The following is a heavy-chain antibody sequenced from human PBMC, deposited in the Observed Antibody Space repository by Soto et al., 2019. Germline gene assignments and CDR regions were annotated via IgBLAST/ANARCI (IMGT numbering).Heavy chain of an antibody. CDR1: GGTFNTYT. CDR3: AITYCRDNCCPRDFHF. V-gene: IGHV1-69*02. Sequence: QVQVVQSGGEVKKPESSVKVSCNPSGGTFNTYTVNWVRLAPGHGLEWMGRFIPIFDIANYAQKLQDRVTITVDRSTFTAYMELNSLTSDDTAVYYCAITYCRDNCCPRDFHFWGQGTRVTVSS. CDR2: FIPIFDIA. D-gene: IGHD2-21*01. J-gene: IGHJ4*02.